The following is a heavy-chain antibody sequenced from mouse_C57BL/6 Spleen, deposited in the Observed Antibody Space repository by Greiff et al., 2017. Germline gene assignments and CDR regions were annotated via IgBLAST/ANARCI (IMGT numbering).Heavy chain of an antibody. J-gene: IGHJ3*01. CDR3: ARGFTTAPY. CDR1: GYTFTDYY. V-gene: IGHV1-26*01. D-gene: IGHD1-2*01. CDR2: INPNNGGT. Sequence: EVQLQQSGPELVKPGASVKISCKASGYTFTDYYMNWVKQSHGKSLEWIGDINPNNGGTSYNQKFKGKATLTVDKSSSTAYMELRSLTSGDSAVYYCARGFTTAPYWGQGTLVTVSA.